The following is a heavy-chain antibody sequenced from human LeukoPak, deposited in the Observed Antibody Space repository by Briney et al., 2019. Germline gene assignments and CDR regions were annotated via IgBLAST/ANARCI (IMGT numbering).Heavy chain of an antibody. D-gene: IGHD4-17*01. CDR2: INHSGST. V-gene: IGHV4-34*01. CDR1: GGSFSGYY. J-gene: IGHJ5*02. Sequence: PSETLSLTCAVYGGSFSGYYWSWIRQPPGKGLEWIGEINHSGSTNYNPSLKSRVTISVDTSKNQFSLKLSSVTAADTAVYYCARGFYGDYPRTGWFDPWGQGTLVTVSS. CDR3: ARGFYGDYPRTGWFDP.